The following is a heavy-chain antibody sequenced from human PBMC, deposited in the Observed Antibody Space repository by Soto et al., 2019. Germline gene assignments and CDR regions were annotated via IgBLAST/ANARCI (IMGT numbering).Heavy chain of an antibody. D-gene: IGHD6-13*01. CDR2: ISYDGSNK. Sequence: QVQLVESGGGVVQPGRSLRLSCAASGFTFSSYGMHWVRQAPGKGLEWVAVISYDGSNKYYGDSVKGRFTISRDNSKNTLYMQMNSLRAEDTAVYYCAKDYSRGNAYGYSSSWAYYYGMDVWGQGTTVTVSS. J-gene: IGHJ6*02. CDR3: AKDYSRGNAYGYSSSWAYYYGMDV. CDR1: GFTFSSYG. V-gene: IGHV3-30*18.